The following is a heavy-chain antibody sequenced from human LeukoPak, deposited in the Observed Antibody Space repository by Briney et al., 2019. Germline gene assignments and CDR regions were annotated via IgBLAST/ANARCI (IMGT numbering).Heavy chain of an antibody. V-gene: IGHV4-61*02. Sequence: SEALSLTCFVSGDSIRSGTYYWSWIRQPAGKGLEWIGRIYTSGSTSYNPSLKSRVTISVDTSKNQFSLKLPSVTAADTAVYYCARGGGATRIDYWGQGTLVTVSS. CDR2: IYTSGST. CDR3: ARGGGATRIDY. D-gene: IGHD5-12*01. CDR1: GDSIRSGTYY. J-gene: IGHJ4*02.